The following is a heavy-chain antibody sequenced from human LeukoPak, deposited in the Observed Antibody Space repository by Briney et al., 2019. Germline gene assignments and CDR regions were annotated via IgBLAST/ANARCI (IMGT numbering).Heavy chain of an antibody. V-gene: IGHV1-18*01. CDR1: GYTFTSYG. D-gene: IGHD3-22*01. J-gene: IGHJ6*03. Sequence: GASVKVSCKASGYTFTSYGISWVRQAPGQGLEWMGWISAYNGNTNYAQKLQGRVTMTTDTSTSTAYMELRNLRSDDPGVYYCTRAGWGYYDSSGYPHYYYYYMDVWGKGTTVTVSS. CDR3: TRAGWGYYDSSGYPHYYYYYMDV. CDR2: ISAYNGNT.